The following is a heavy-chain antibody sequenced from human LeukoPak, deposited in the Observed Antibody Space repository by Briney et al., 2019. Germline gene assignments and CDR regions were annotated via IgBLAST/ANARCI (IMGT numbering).Heavy chain of an antibody. D-gene: IGHD6-25*01. J-gene: IGHJ5*02. Sequence: PSETLSLTCAVYGGSFSGYYWSWIRQHPGKGLEWIGYIYYSGSTYYNPSLKSRVTISVDTSKNQFSLKLSSVTAADTAVYYCTRGVRIPSGWFDPWGQGTLVTVSS. V-gene: IGHV4-31*11. CDR1: GGSFSGYY. CDR2: IYYSGST. CDR3: TRGVRIPSGWFDP.